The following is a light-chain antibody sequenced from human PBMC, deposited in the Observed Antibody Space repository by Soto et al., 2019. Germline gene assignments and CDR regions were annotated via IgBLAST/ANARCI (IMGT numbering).Light chain of an antibody. CDR1: QSISSW. CDR2: DAS. CDR3: QRYNRYST. V-gene: IGKV1-5*01. Sequence: DIEMTQSPATLSASVGDRVTITCRASQSISSWLALYQQKPGKAPQLLIDDASSLESGVPTSFSGGGSGTEFTLTISSLHQDDVATYYCQRYNRYSTFGQGTKVDI. J-gene: IGKJ1*01.